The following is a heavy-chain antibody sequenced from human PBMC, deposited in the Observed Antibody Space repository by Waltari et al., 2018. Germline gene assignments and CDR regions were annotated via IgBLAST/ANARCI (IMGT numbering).Heavy chain of an antibody. V-gene: IGHV1-18*01. CDR2: SSGYNGDT. J-gene: IGHJ4*02. Sequence: QVQLVQSGAEVKKPGASVKVSCKASGYTFHNYGVAWVRQAPGQGLEWMGWSSGYNGDTKFAQKCQGRLTMTTDTATDTAYMELRSLRSDDTAVYYCARLYDNSYYNYASDYWGQGTLVTVSS. D-gene: IGHD3-22*01. CDR3: ARLYDNSYYNYASDY. CDR1: GYTFHNYG.